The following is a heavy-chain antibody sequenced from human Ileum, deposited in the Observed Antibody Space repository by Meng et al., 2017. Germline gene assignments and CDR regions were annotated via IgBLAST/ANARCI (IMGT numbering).Heavy chain of an antibody. D-gene: IGHD2-15*01. J-gene: IGHJ4*02. CDR2: IYYSGST. Sequence: QVQLQESGPGLLKSSQNLALTCTVSGGSISIGDYYWSGVRQPPGKGLEWIGYIYYSGSTYYNPSLKSRAIMSVDTSKNHFSLKLSSVTAADTAVYYCARDRGGSYYFDYWGQGTLVTVSS. V-gene: IGHV4-30-4*01. CDR1: GGSISIGDYY. CDR3: ARDRGGSYYFDY.